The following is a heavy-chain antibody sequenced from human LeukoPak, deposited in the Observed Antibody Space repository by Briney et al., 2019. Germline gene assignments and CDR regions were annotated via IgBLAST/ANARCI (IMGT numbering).Heavy chain of an antibody. CDR2: IYYSGST. J-gene: IGHJ4*02. D-gene: IGHD3-10*01. CDR1: GGSISSYY. CDR3: ARAGVRGVIIAPFWY. V-gene: IGHV4-59*12. Sequence: SETLSLTCTVSGGSISSYYWSWIRQPPGKGLEWIGYIYYSGSTNYNPSLKSRVTISVDTSKNQFSLKLSPVTAADTAVYYCARAGVRGVIIAPFWYWGQGTLVTVSS.